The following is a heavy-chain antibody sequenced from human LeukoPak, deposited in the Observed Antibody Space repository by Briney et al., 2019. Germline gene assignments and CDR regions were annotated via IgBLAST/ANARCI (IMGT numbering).Heavy chain of an antibody. D-gene: IGHD5-18*01. V-gene: IGHV4-39*01. Sequence: PSETLSLTCTVSGGSISSSSFYWGWIRQPPGKGLEWIGSIYYSGSTYYNPSLKSRVTISVDTSKNQFSLKLSSVTAADTAVYYCARQIQLWSAYYFDYWGQGTLVTVSS. CDR3: ARQIQLWSAYYFDY. CDR2: IYYSGST. CDR1: GGSISSSSFY. J-gene: IGHJ4*02.